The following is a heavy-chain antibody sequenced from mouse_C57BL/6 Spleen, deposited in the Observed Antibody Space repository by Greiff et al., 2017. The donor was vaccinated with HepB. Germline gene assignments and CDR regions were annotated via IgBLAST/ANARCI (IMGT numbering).Heavy chain of an antibody. V-gene: IGHV1-18*01. CDR2: INPNNGGT. Sequence: VQLKESGPELVKPGASVKIPCKASGYTFTDYNMDWVKQSHGKSLEWIGDINPNNGGTIYNQKFKGKATLTVDKSSSTAYMELRSLTSEDTAVYYCARKTGWDEDDYWGQGTTLTVSS. J-gene: IGHJ2*01. D-gene: IGHD4-1*01. CDR3: ARKTGWDEDDY. CDR1: GYTFTDYN.